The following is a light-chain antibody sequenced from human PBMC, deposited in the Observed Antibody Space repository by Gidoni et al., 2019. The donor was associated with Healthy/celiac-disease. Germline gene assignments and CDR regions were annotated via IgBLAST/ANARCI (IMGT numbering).Light chain of an antibody. CDR3: QQYDNLPPLT. Sequence: DIQMTQSPSSLSASVGDRDTITCQSSQDISNYLIWYQQKPGKAPKLLIYDATNLETGVPSRFSGSGSGTDFTFTISSLQPEDIATYYCQQYDNLPPLTFGGGTKVEIK. V-gene: IGKV1-33*01. CDR1: QDISNY. CDR2: DAT. J-gene: IGKJ4*01.